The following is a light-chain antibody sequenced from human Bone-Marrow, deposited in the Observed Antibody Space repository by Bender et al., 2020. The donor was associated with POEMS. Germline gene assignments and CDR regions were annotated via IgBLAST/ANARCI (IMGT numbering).Light chain of an antibody. CDR2: QDT. CDR1: KLGDKY. J-gene: IGLJ2*01. CDR3: QTWDSSTGVV. Sequence: SYELTQPPSVSVSPGQTASITCSGDKLGDKYACWYQQKSGQSPVMVIYQDTKRPSGIPERFSGSNSGNTATLTISGTQTMDDGDYYCQTWDSSTGVVFGGGTKLSVL. V-gene: IGLV3-1*01.